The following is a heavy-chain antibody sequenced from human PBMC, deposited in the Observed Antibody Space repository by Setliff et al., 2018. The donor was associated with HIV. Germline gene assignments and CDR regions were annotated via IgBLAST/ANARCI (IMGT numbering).Heavy chain of an antibody. CDR2: IYYSGST. V-gene: IGHV4-59*02. CDR1: SGSVNNYW. Sequence: PSETLSLTCNVSSGSVNNYWWTWIRQPPGKGLEWIGYIYYSGSTYYNPSLKSRVTISVDTSKNQFSLMLSSVTAADTAVYYCAKDQQWLLLDYWGQGTLVTVSS. CDR3: AKDQQWLLLDY. D-gene: IGHD6-19*01. J-gene: IGHJ4*02.